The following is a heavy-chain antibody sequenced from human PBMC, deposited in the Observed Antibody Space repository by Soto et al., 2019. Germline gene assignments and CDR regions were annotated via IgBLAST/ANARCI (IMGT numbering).Heavy chain of an antibody. J-gene: IGHJ5*02. Sequence: SETLSLTCTVSGGSISSYYWSWFRQPAGKGLEWIGHIYISGSSNYNPSLKSRVTMSIDTSKNQFSLNLSSVTAADTAVYYCARGYCSGTSCHRDWFDPWGQGTPVTVSS. CDR2: IYISGSS. CDR1: GGSISSYY. CDR3: ARGYCSGTSCHRDWFDP. V-gene: IGHV4-4*07. D-gene: IGHD2-2*02.